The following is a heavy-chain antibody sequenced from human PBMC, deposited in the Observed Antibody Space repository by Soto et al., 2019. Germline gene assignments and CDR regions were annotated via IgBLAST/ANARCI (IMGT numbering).Heavy chain of an antibody. Sequence: EVQLLESGGGLVQPGGSLRLSCAASGFTFSSYAMSWVRQAPGKGLEWVSAISGSGGTTYYADSVKGRFTFSRDNSKNTLYLQRNSLTAEDTAVYYCAKTANGWFSAFDIWGQGTMVTVSS. CDR3: AKTANGWFSAFDI. CDR2: ISGSGGTT. CDR1: GFTFSSYA. V-gene: IGHV3-23*01. J-gene: IGHJ3*02. D-gene: IGHD6-19*01.